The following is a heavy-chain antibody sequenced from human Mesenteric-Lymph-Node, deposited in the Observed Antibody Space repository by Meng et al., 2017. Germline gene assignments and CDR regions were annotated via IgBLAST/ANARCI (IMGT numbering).Heavy chain of an antibody. CDR3: ARWNYYAAVGYFDY. J-gene: IGHJ4*02. D-gene: IGHD3-10*01. Sequence: SETLSLTCTVSGVAIDSGSYYWSWIRQHPGKGLEWIGYIYNRGSAYYHPSLKGLVTISLDTSKNQFSLKLSAVTAADTAVYYCARWNYYAAVGYFDYWGQGTQVNVSS. CDR1: GVAIDSGSYY. V-gene: IGHV4-31*01. CDR2: IYNRGSA.